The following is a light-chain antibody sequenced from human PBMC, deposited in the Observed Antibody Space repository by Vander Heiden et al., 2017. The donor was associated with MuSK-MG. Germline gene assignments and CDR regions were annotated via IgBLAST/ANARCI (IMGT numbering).Light chain of an antibody. Sequence: DIQLTQSPSFLSASVGDRVTITCRGRQGISSYLAWYQQKPGAAPKLLIYAASTLQSGVPSRFSGSGSGTEFTLTISGLQPEDFATYYCQQLDSSFSVTFGQGTRL. CDR1: QGISSY. CDR2: AAS. V-gene: IGKV1-9*01. J-gene: IGKJ5*01. CDR3: QQLDSSFSVT.